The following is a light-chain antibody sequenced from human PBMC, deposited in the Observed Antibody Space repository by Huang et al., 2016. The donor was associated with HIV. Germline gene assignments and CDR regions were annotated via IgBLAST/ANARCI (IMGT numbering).Light chain of an antibody. V-gene: IGKV1-33*01. CDR1: HDISNC. CDR2: DTS. Sequence: DIQMTQSPSSLSASVGDRVNITCQASHDISNCLNWYQQKPWKAPKLLIYDTSNLETAVPSRFSGSGSGTDFTFTISNLQPEDIATYYCQQCDNLPFTFGPGTKADIK. J-gene: IGKJ3*01. CDR3: QQCDNLPFT.